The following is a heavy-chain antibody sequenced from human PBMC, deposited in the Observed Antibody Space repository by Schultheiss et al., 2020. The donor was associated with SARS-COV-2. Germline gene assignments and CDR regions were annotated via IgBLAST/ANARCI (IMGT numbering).Heavy chain of an antibody. J-gene: IGHJ2*01. Sequence: ASVKVSCKASGYTFTSYGISWVRQAPGQGLEWMGIINPSGGSTTYAQRFQGRVTMTTDTSTSTAYMELRSLRSDDTAVYYCARLGLFPTYWYFDLWGRGTLVTVSS. CDR2: INPSGGST. CDR3: ARLGLFPTYWYFDL. V-gene: IGHV1-18*01. CDR1: GYTFTSYG. D-gene: IGHD3-16*01.